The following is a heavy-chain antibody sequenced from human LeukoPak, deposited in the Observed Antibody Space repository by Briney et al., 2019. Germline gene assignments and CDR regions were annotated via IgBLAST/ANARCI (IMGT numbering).Heavy chain of an antibody. CDR1: GFTFSNYW. Sequence: LSGGSLRLSCAASGFTFSNYWMHWVRQAPGKGLVWVSRIKGDGSHTIYADSVKGRFTISRDNSKNTLYLQMNSLRAEDTAVYYCAKLPLIRYGDSPLDWFDPWGQGTLVTVSS. J-gene: IGHJ5*02. CDR3: AKLPLIRYGDSPLDWFDP. CDR2: IKGDGSHT. D-gene: IGHD4-17*01. V-gene: IGHV3-74*01.